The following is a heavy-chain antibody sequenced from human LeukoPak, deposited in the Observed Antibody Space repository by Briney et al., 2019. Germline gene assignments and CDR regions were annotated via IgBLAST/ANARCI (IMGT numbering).Heavy chain of an antibody. CDR2: IYTSGST. J-gene: IGHJ6*03. CDR1: GGSISSGSYY. CDR3: AGSDIVVVPAAIRGYYYYMDV. Sequence: PSETLSLTCTVSGGSISSGSYYWSWIRQPAGKGLEWIGRIYTSGSTNYNPSLKSRVTISVDTSKNQFSLKLSSVTAADTAVYYCAGSDIVVVPAAIRGYYYYMDVWGKGTTVTVSS. V-gene: IGHV4-61*02. D-gene: IGHD2-2*02.